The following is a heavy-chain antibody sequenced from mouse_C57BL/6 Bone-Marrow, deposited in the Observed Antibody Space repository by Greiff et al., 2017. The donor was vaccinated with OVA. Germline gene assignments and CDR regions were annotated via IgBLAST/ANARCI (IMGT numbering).Heavy chain of an antibody. J-gene: IGHJ4*01. D-gene: IGHD1-1*01. V-gene: IGHV14-3*01. CDR3: TRDYSSSGAMDY. CDR1: GFNIKNTY. Sequence: EVQLQQSVAELVRPGASVKLSCTASGFNIKNTYMHWVKQRPEQGLEWIGRIDPANGNPKYAPKFQGKATITADTSSNTAYLQLSSLTSEDTANYCSTRDYSSSGAMDYWGQGTSVTVSS. CDR2: IDPANGNP.